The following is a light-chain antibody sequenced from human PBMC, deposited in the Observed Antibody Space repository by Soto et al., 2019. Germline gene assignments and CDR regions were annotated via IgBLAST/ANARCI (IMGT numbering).Light chain of an antibody. J-gene: IGKJ1*01. CDR3: QHYGDSSWT. CDR1: QSVSSTL. V-gene: IGKV3-20*01. CDR2: GVS. Sequence: ELVLTQSPVALSLSSGERATLSCRASQSVSSTLSTWYQQKPGQAPRLLIYGVSSRDTGIPDRFSGSGSGTDFTLTISRVEPEDFAVYFCQHYGDSSWTFGQGSRVEIK.